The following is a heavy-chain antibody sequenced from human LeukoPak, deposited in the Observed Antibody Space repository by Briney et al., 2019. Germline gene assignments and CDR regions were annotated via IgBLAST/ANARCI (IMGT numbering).Heavy chain of an antibody. J-gene: IGHJ3*02. CDR3: ASIFRGDIVVVPAAIDI. CDR1: GGTFSSYA. Sequence: ASVKVSCKASGGTFSSYAISWVRQAPGQGLEWMGGIIPIFGTANYAQKFQGRATITTDEPTSTAYMELSSLRSEDTAVYYCASIFRGDIVVVPAAIDIWGQGTMVTVSS. CDR2: IIPIFGTA. D-gene: IGHD2-2*01. V-gene: IGHV1-69*05.